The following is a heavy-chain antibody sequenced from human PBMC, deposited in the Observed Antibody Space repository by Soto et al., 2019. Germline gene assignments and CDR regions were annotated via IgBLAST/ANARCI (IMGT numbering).Heavy chain of an antibody. D-gene: IGHD6-19*01. J-gene: IGHJ4*02. Sequence: QVQLVQSGAEVKKPGSSVKVSCKASGGTFSSYTISWVRQAPGQGLEWMGRIIPILGIANYGQKFQGRVTLTADKSTSTACMGVSSLRSEQTAVYECATVAAAKDSGGNSVAYFDYWGKGTLVTVSS. CDR3: ATVAAAKDSGGNSVAYFDY. CDR1: GGTFSSYT. V-gene: IGHV1-69*02. CDR2: IIPILGIA.